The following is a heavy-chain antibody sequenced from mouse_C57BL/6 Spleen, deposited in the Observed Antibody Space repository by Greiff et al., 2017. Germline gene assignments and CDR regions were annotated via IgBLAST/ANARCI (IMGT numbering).Heavy chain of an antibody. CDR1: GYTFTDYE. J-gene: IGHJ4*01. D-gene: IGHD2-3*01. Sequence: VKVVESGAELVRPGASVTLSCKASGYTFTDYEMHWVKQTPVHGLEWIGAIDPETGGTAYNQKFKGKAILTADKSSSTAYMELRSLTSEDSAVYYCTRWDGYTGMDYWGQGTSVTVSS. V-gene: IGHV1-15*01. CDR2: IDPETGGT. CDR3: TRWDGYTGMDY.